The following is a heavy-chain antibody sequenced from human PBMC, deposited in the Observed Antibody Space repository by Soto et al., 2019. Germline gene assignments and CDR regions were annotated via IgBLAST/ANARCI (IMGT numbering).Heavy chain of an antibody. CDR2: ISYDGSNK. CDR1: GFTFSSYA. CDR3: ARSHFASVAGTGFYYYYYGMDV. V-gene: IGHV3-30-3*01. Sequence: GGSLRLSCAASGFTFSSYAMHWVRQAPGKGLQWVAVISYDGSNKYYADSVKGRFTISRDNSKNTLYLQMNSLRAEDTAVYYCARSHFASVAGTGFYYYYYGMDVLGQGTTVTVSS. D-gene: IGHD6-19*01. J-gene: IGHJ6*02.